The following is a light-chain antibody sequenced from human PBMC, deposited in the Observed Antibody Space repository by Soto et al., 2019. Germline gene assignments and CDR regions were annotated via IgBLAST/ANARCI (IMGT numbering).Light chain of an antibody. Sequence: QSALTQPPSASGSPGQSVTISCTGTSSDVGGYNYVSWYQQHPDKAPKLMIYEVSKRPSGVPDRFSGSKSGNTASLTVSGLQAEDEADDYCSSYAGSKNSVFGGGTKLTVL. CDR2: EVS. V-gene: IGLV2-8*01. J-gene: IGLJ3*02. CDR3: SSYAGSKNSV. CDR1: SSDVGGYNY.